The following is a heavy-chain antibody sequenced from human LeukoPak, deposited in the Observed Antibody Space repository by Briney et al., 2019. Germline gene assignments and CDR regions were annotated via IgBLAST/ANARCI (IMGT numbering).Heavy chain of an antibody. J-gene: IGHJ4*02. V-gene: IGHV1-2*02. CDR2: INPNSGGT. D-gene: IGHD1-14*01. CDR3: ARVSGEPDRESYFDY. CDR1: GYTFTSYY. Sequence: ASVKVSCTASGYTFTSYYMHWVRQAPGQGLEWMGWINPNSGGTNYAQKFQGRVTMTRDTSISTAYMELSRLRSDDTAVYYCARVSGEPDRESYFDYWGQGTLVTVSS.